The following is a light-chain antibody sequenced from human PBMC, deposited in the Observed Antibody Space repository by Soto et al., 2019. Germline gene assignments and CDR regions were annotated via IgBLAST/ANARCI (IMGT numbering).Light chain of an antibody. Sequence: DIQMTQSPSSLSASVGDRVTITCRASQSISSYLNWYQQKPGKAPKLLSYAASSLQSGVPSRFRGSGSGTDFTLTISTLQPADFATDDCQQSYSTPRTFGQGTKVEIK. CDR2: AAS. J-gene: IGKJ1*01. V-gene: IGKV1-39*01. CDR3: QQSYSTPRT. CDR1: QSISSY.